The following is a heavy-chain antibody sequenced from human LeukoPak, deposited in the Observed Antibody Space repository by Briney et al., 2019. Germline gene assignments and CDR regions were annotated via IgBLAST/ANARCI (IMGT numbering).Heavy chain of an antibody. V-gene: IGHV3-33*01. CDR3: ARDLLYSSSWTDFDY. CDR2: IWYDGSNK. D-gene: IGHD6-13*01. CDR1: GFTFSSYG. J-gene: IGHJ4*02. Sequence: GGSLRLSCAASGFTFSSYGMHWVRQAPGEGLEWVAVIWYDGSNKYYADSVKDRFTISRDNSKNTLYLQMNSLRAEDTAVYYCARDLLYSSSWTDFDYWGQGTLVTVSS.